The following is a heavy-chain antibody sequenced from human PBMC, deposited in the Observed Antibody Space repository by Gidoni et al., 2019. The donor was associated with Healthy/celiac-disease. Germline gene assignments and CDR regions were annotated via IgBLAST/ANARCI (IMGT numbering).Heavy chain of an antibody. D-gene: IGHD3-22*01. CDR3: ARGGPDDSGYYYYFDY. Sequence: QVQLQQWGAGLLKPSETLSLTCAVYGGSFSGYYWSWIRPPPGKGLEWIGEINHSGSTNYNPSRKSRVTISVDTSKNQFSLKLSSVTAADTAVYYCARGGPDDSGYYYYFDYWGQGTLVTVSS. V-gene: IGHV4-34*01. J-gene: IGHJ4*02. CDR1: GGSFSGYY. CDR2: INHSGST.